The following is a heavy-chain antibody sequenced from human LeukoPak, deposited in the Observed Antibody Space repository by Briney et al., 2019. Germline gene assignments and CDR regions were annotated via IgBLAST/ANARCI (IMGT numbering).Heavy chain of an antibody. CDR1: GGSISSSYYY. D-gene: IGHD3-10*01. V-gene: IGHV4-39*01. Sequence: PSETLSLTCTVFGGSISSSYYYWGWIRQPPGKGLEWIGSIYDSGSTYYNPSLKSRVTISVDTSKNQFSLKLSSVTAADTAVYYCARQVKRDYFDYWGQGTLVTVSS. CDR2: IYDSGST. CDR3: ARQVKRDYFDY. J-gene: IGHJ4*02.